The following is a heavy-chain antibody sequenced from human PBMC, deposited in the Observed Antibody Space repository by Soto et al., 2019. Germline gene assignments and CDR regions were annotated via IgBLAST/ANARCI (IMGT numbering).Heavy chain of an antibody. V-gene: IGHV3-23*01. J-gene: IGHJ4*02. CDR2: ISAGGSDT. Sequence: EVQLLVSGGGWVQPGGSLRLSCVASGFVFSDYAMSWVRQAPGKGLEWVSAISAGGSDTYYADSVKGRFTVSRVNSESTLYLQMNTLRAEDTAIYYCASVPIWCGSSSCYTEGFDSWGQGTLVTVSS. CDR3: ASVPIWCGSSSCYTEGFDS. D-gene: IGHD2-2*01. CDR1: GFVFSDYA.